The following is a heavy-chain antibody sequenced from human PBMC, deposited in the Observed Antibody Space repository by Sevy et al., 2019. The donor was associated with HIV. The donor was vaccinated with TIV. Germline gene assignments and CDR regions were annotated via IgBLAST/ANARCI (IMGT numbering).Heavy chain of an antibody. CDR2: INHSGST. CDR3: ASLVVVPIRASYYYYGMDV. D-gene: IGHD2-2*01. V-gene: IGHV4-34*01. CDR1: GGSFSGYY. Sequence: SETLSLTCAVYGGSFSGYYWSWIRQPPGKGLEWIGEINHSGSTNYNPSLKSRVTISVDTSKNQFSLKLSSVTAADTAVYYGASLVVVPIRASYYYYGMDVWGQGTTVTVSS. J-gene: IGHJ6*02.